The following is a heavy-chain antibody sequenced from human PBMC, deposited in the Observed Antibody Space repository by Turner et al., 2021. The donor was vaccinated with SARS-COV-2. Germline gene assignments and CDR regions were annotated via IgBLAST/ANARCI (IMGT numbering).Heavy chain of an antibody. Sequence: QLQLQESGPGLVKPSETLSLTCTVSGGSVSSSSYYWGWIRQPPGKGLECIGSIYYSGSTYYNPSLKGRVTISVDTAKNQFSLKLSSVTAADTAVYYCARRVWLRAHFDYWGQGTLVTVSS. J-gene: IGHJ4*02. D-gene: IGHD5-12*01. CDR3: ARRVWLRAHFDY. CDR1: GGSVSSSSYY. CDR2: IYYSGST. V-gene: IGHV4-39*01.